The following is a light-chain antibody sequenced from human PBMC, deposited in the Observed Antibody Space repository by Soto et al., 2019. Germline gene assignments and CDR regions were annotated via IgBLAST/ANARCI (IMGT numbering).Light chain of an antibody. CDR2: SAS. CDR3: QQNYSTPCT. Sequence: DIQMTQSPSSLSASVGDRVTISCRASQSISTYLNWYQQKPGKAPKFLIYSASSLQSGVPSRFSGSGSGTDFTLTISSLQPEDFATYYCQQNYSTPCTFGQGTKLEIK. V-gene: IGKV1-39*01. CDR1: QSISTY. J-gene: IGKJ2*02.